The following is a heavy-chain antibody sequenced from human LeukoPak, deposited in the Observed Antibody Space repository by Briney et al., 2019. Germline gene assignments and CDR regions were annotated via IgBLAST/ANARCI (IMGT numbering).Heavy chain of an antibody. V-gene: IGHV1-2*02. Sequence: ASVKVSCKASGYTFTGYYMHWVRQAPGQGLEWMGWINPNSGDTNYAQTFQGRVTMTGDTSISTAYMELSRLRSDDTAVYYCARDHDTTLDYWGQGTLITVSS. CDR1: GYTFTGYY. CDR3: ARDHDTTLDY. CDR2: INPNSGDT. J-gene: IGHJ4*02. D-gene: IGHD1-26*01.